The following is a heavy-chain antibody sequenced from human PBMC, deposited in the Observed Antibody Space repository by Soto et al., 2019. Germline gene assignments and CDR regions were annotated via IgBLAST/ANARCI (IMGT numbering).Heavy chain of an antibody. CDR2: IYHSGST. J-gene: IGHJ6*03. V-gene: IGHV4-4*02. Sequence: SETLSLTCAVSSGSISSSNWWSWVRQPPGKGLEWIGEIYHSGSTNYNPSLKSRVTISVDKSKNQFSLKLSSVTAADTAVYYCPRGSWPDYYYYYMDVWGKGTTVTVSS. CDR1: SGSISSSNW. CDR3: PRGSWPDYYYYYMDV. D-gene: IGHD1-26*01.